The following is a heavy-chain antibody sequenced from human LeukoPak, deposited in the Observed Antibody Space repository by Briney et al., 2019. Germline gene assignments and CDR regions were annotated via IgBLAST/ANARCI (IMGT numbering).Heavy chain of an antibody. CDR2: IYYPGST. Sequence: PSETLSLTCTVSGGSITSNGYYWVWIRQPPGKGPEWIGSIYYPGSTYYNPSLNGRVTISVDTSKHQFSLKLSSVTAADTAVYYCARRVTVTTWYYGMDVWGQGTTVTVSS. CDR3: ARRVTVTTWYYGMDV. V-gene: IGHV4-39*01. D-gene: IGHD4-17*01. CDR1: GGSITSNGYY. J-gene: IGHJ6*02.